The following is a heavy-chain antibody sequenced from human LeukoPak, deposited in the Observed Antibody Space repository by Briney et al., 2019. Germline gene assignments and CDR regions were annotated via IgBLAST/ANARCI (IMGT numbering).Heavy chain of an antibody. J-gene: IGHJ4*02. D-gene: IGHD4/OR15-4a*01. CDR2: IYSDNT. Sequence: GGALRLSCTVSGFTLSSNSMSWVRQAPGKGLEWVSFIYSDNTHYSNSVKGRMTISIDNSKNTQYLQMNRRRADDTAVYYCARRAGAYSHPYDYWGQGTLVTVSS. V-gene: IGHV3-53*01. CDR1: GFTLSSNS. CDR3: ARRAGAYSHPYDY.